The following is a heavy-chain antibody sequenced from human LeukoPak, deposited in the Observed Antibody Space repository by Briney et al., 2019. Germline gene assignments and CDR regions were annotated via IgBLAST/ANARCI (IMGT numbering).Heavy chain of an antibody. Sequence: SQTLSLTCAVSGGSISSGGYSWSWIRQPPGKGLEWIGYIYHSGSTYYNPSLKSRVTISVDTSKNQFSLKLSSVTAADTAVYYCARGMQSDYWGQGTLVTVSS. CDR2: IYHSGST. V-gene: IGHV4-30-2*01. CDR3: ARGMQSDY. D-gene: IGHD2-8*01. J-gene: IGHJ4*02. CDR1: GGSISSGGYS.